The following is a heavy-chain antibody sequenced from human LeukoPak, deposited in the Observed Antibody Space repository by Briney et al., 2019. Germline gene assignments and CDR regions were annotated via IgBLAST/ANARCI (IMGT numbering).Heavy chain of an antibody. D-gene: IGHD3-10*01. CDR2: ISYDGSNK. J-gene: IGHJ3*02. CDR3: AKVGRGAFDI. CDR1: EFTFSSYG. Sequence: GGPMRPSCAASEFTFSSYGMHGVRQAPGKGLEWVAVISYDGSNKYYADSVKGRVTISRDNSKSTLYLQMNSLRAEDTAVYYCAKVGRGAFDIWGQGTMVTVSS. V-gene: IGHV3-30*18.